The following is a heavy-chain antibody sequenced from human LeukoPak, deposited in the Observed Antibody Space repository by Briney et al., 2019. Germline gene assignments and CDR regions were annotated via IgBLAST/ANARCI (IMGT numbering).Heavy chain of an antibody. J-gene: IGHJ6*03. V-gene: IGHV1-69*13. CDR1: GGTFSSYA. Sequence: ASVKVSCKASGGTFSSYAISWVRQAPGQGLEWMGGIIPIFGTANYAQKFQGRVTITADESTSTAYMELSSLRSEDTAVYYCARLPGAIVGADYYYYMDVWGKGTTVTVSS. CDR2: IIPIFGTA. CDR3: ARLPGAIVGADYYYYMDV. D-gene: IGHD1-26*01.